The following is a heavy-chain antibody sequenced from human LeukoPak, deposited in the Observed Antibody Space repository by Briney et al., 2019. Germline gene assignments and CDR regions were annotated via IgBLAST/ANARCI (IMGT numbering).Heavy chain of an antibody. CDR2: ISGRGGSI. CDR3: AKSLGGNYFDY. J-gene: IGHJ4*02. Sequence: GGSLRLSCAASGFNFNSYAMSWIRQAPGKGLEWVSAISGRGGSIYYADSVQGRFTISRDNSKNTLYLQMNSLRAEDTAVYYCAKSLGGNYFDYWGQGTLVTVSS. D-gene: IGHD1-26*01. CDR1: GFNFNSYA. V-gene: IGHV3-23*01.